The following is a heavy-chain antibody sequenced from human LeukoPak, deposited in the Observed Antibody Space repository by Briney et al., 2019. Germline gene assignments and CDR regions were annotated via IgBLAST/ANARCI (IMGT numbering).Heavy chain of an antibody. CDR3: AKDHQWLVLYYFDY. V-gene: IGHV3-23*01. D-gene: IGHD6-19*01. J-gene: IGHJ4*02. Sequence: SGGSLRLSCAASGFTFSSYAMSWVRQAPGKGLEWVSAISGSGGSTYYADSVKGRFTISRDNSKNTLYLQMNSLRAEDTAVYYCAKDHQWLVLYYFDYWGQGTLVTVSS. CDR1: GFTFSSYA. CDR2: ISGSGGST.